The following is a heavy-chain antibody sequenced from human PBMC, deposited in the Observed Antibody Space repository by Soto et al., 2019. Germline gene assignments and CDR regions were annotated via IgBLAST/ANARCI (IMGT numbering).Heavy chain of an antibody. V-gene: IGHV3-21*01. D-gene: IGHD2-2*01. CDR1: GFTFSSYS. J-gene: IGHJ6*02. CDR3: ARDGVVVVPAVRDNYGMDV. CDR2: ISSSSSYI. Sequence: GGSLRLSCAASGFTFSSYSMNWVRQAPGKGLEWVSSISSSSSYIYYADSVKGRFTISRDNAKNSLYLQMNSLRAEDTAVYYCARDGVVVVPAVRDNYGMDVWGQGTTVTVSS.